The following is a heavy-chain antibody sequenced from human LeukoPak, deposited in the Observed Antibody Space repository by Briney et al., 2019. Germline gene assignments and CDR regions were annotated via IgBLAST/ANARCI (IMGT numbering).Heavy chain of an antibody. V-gene: IGHV1-46*03. D-gene: IGHD4-11*01. CDR2: INPSGGST. J-gene: IGHJ4*02. Sequence: ASVKVSCKASGYTFTSYYMHWVRQAPGQGLELRGMINPSGGSTSYAQKFQGRVTMTRDTSTSTVYMELSSLRSEDTAVDYCAREKYYDYSNRPLVHWGQGTLVTVSS. CDR3: AREKYYDYSNRPLVH. CDR1: GYTFTSYY.